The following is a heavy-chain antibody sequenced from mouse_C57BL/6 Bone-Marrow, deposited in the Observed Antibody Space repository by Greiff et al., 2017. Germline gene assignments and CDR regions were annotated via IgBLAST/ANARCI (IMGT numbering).Heavy chain of an antibody. J-gene: IGHJ4*01. CDR2: ISYDGSN. CDR1: GYSITSGYY. Sequence: VQLKESGPGLVKPSQSLSLTCSVTGYSITSGYYWNWIRQFPGNKLEWMGYISYDGSNNYNPSLKNRISITRDTSKNQFFLKLNSVTTEDTATXYCARGDYDYPNAMDYWGQGTSVTVSS. D-gene: IGHD2-4*01. V-gene: IGHV3-6*01. CDR3: ARGDYDYPNAMDY.